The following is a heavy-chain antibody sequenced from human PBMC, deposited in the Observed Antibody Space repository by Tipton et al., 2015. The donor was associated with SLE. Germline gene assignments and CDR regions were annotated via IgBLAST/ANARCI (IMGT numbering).Heavy chain of an antibody. Sequence: LRLSCTVSGGSISSYYWNWIRQPAGKGLEWIGRMFTSGSTNYNPSLKSRVTLSVDTSKNQFSLKLSSVIAADTAIYYCAREDVGYCNGGSCPYYFDYWGQGTMVTVSS. CDR2: MFTSGST. V-gene: IGHV4-4*07. CDR1: GGSISSYY. CDR3: AREDVGYCNGGSCPYYFDY. J-gene: IGHJ4*02. D-gene: IGHD2-15*01.